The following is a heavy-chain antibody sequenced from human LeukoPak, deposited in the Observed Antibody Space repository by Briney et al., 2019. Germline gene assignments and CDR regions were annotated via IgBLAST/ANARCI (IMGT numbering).Heavy chain of an antibody. Sequence: ASVKVSCKASGYTFTSYGISWVRQAPGQGLEWMGWISAYNGNTNYAQKLQGRVTMTTDTSTSTAYMELSRLRSDVTAVYYCATLDSSGYYYVAGGAFDIWGQGTMVTVSS. D-gene: IGHD3-22*01. CDR2: ISAYNGNT. V-gene: IGHV1-18*01. CDR3: ATLDSSGYYYVAGGAFDI. J-gene: IGHJ3*02. CDR1: GYTFTSYG.